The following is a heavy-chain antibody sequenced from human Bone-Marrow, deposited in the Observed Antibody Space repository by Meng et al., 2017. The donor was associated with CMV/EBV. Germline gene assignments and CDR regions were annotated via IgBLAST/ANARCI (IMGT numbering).Heavy chain of an antibody. V-gene: IGHV3-74*01. D-gene: IGHD2-15*01. CDR1: GFTFSSYW. J-gene: IGHJ4*02. CDR2: INSDGSST. CDR3: ARVVVSRAPYFDF. Sequence: GESLKISCAASGFTFSSYWMYWVCQAPGKGLVWVSRINSDGSSTSYADSVKGRFTISRDNAKNTLYLQMNSLRAEDTAVYYCARVVVSRAPYFDFWGQGTLVTVSS.